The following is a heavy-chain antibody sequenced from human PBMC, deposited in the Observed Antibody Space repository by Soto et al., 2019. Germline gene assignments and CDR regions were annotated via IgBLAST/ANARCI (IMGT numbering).Heavy chain of an antibody. D-gene: IGHD4-17*01. CDR1: GFTFSSYA. V-gene: IGHV3-30*04. J-gene: IGHJ6*02. Sequence: GGSLRLSCAASGFTFSSYAMHWARQAPGKGLEWVAVISYDGSNKYYADSVKGRFTISRDNSKNTLYLQMNSLRAEDTAVYYCARDKATVTTYYYYGMDVWGQGTTVTVSS. CDR3: ARDKATVTTYYYYGMDV. CDR2: ISYDGSNK.